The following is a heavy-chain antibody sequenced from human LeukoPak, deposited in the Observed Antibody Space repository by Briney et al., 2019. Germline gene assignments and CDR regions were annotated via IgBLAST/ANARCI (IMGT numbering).Heavy chain of an antibody. CDR2: ISYDGSNK. Sequence: PGGSLRLSCAASGFTFSSYGMHWVRQAPGKGLEWVAVISYDGSNKYYADSVKGRFTISRDNSKNTLYLQMNSLRAEDTAAYYCAKPGGYCSSTSCFYGMDVWGQGTTVTVSS. D-gene: IGHD2-2*01. J-gene: IGHJ6*02. CDR1: GFTFSSYG. V-gene: IGHV3-30*18. CDR3: AKPGGYCSSTSCFYGMDV.